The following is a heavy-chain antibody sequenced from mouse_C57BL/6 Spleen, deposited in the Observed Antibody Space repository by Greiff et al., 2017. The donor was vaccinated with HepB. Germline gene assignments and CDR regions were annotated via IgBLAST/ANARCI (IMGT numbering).Heavy chain of an antibody. CDR3: ARGGDWDVVYAMDY. J-gene: IGHJ4*01. D-gene: IGHD4-1*01. V-gene: IGHV1-80*01. Sequence: VQLQQSGAELVKPGASVKISCKASGYAFSSYWMNWVKQRPGKGLEWIGQIYPGDGDTNYNGKFKGKATLTADKSSSTAYMQLSSLTSEDSAVYFCARGGDWDVVYAMDYWGQGTSVTVSS. CDR1: GYAFSSYW. CDR2: IYPGDGDT.